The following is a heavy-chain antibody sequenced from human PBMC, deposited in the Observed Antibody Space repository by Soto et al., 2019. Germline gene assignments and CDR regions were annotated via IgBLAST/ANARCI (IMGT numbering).Heavy chain of an antibody. Sequence: SETLSLTCSVSGGSISSSNWWSWVRQPPGKGLEWIGEIYHSGSTNYNPSLKSRVTISVDKSKNQFSLKLSSVTAADTAVYYCARDWNWXYEGCSGGSCYPDAFDIWGQGTMVTVSS. CDR3: ARDWNWXYEGCSGGSCYPDAFDI. CDR1: GGSISSSNW. V-gene: IGHV4-4*02. J-gene: IGHJ3*02. D-gene: IGHD2-15*01. CDR2: IYHSGST.